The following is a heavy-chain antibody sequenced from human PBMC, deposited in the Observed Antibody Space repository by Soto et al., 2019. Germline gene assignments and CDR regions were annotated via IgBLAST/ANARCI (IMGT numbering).Heavy chain of an antibody. CDR1: GFRFKSFV. CDR3: ARWGTTGGFDL. D-gene: IGHD3-16*01. CDR2: TSYDGNNK. J-gene: IGHJ4*02. V-gene: IGHV3-30*19. Sequence: QVQLVESGGGVVQPGTSLRLSCAASGFRFKSFVMHWVRQAPGKGLEWVAFTSYDGNNKDYGDSVKGRFTVSRDNSQNTLHRHMDFLRPEDTALYYCARWGTTGGFDLWGQGTLVSVSS.